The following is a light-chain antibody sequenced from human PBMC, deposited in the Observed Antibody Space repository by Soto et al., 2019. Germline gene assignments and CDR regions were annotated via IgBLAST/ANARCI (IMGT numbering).Light chain of an antibody. J-gene: IGLJ3*02. CDR2: EVS. CDR1: SSDVGGYKY. CDR3: SSYTSSSTWA. V-gene: IGLV2-14*01. Sequence: QSALAQPPSASGSPGQSVTISCTGTSSDVGGYKYVSWYQQHPGKAPKLILYEVSNRPSGVSNRFSASKSGKTASLTISGLQAEDEADYYCSSYTSSSTWAFGGRTKVTV.